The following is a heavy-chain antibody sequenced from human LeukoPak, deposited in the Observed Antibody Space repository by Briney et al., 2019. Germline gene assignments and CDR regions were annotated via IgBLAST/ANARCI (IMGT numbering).Heavy chain of an antibody. Sequence: GGSLRLSCAASGFTFSSYGMHWVRQAPGKGLEWVTVIANDGRDKKYADSVRGRFTISRDNSKNTVYLQMDSLRVEDMAVYYCAKDSKITSADYYFDYSGLGTLVTVSS. V-gene: IGHV3-30*19. CDR2: IANDGRDK. J-gene: IGHJ4*02. D-gene: IGHD6-13*01. CDR1: GFTFSSYG. CDR3: AKDSKITSADYYFDY.